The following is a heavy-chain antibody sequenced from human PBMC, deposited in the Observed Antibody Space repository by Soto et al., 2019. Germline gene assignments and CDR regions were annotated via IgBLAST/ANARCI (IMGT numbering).Heavy chain of an antibody. V-gene: IGHV5-51*01. CDR2: IYPGDSDT. CDR1: GYSFTSYW. D-gene: IGHD5-12*01. Sequence: GESLKISCKGSGYSFTSYWIGWVRQMPGKGLEWMGIIYPGDSDTRYSPSFQGQVTISADKSIGTAYLQWSSLKASDTAMYYCARQGYSAPEAPANWFDPWGQGTLVTVSS. J-gene: IGHJ5*02. CDR3: ARQGYSAPEAPANWFDP.